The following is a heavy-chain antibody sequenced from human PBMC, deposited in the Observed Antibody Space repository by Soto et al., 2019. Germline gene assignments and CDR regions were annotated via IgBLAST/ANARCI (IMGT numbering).Heavy chain of an antibody. V-gene: IGHV4-34*01. Sequence: SETLSLTCAVYGGSFSGYYWSWIRQPPGKGLEWIGEINHSGSTNYNPSLKSRVTISVDTSKNQFSLKLSSVTAADTAVYYCARGHFGPHFDYWGQGTLVTVSS. CDR3: ARGHFGPHFDY. D-gene: IGHD3-3*01. CDR2: INHSGST. CDR1: GGSFSGYY. J-gene: IGHJ4*02.